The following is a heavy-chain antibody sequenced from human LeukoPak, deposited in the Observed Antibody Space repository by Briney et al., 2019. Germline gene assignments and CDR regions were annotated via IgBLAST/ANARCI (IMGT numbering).Heavy chain of an antibody. CDR2: FNHSGRT. D-gene: IGHD2-2*01. CDR1: GGSFSDYF. V-gene: IGHV4-34*01. Sequence: SETLSPPGAVYGGSFSDYFWGWIGQPPGKGQKWIGEFNHSGRTYYNPSLKSRVTISVDTSKNQFSLNLSSVTAADTAVYYCARDVVVVPAAIHYGMDVWGQGTTVTVSS. CDR3: ARDVVVVPAAIHYGMDV. J-gene: IGHJ6*02.